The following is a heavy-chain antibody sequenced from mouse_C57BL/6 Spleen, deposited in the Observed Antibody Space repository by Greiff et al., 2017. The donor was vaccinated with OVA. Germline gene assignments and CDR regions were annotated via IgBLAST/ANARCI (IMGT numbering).Heavy chain of an antibody. CDR1: GYAFSSYW. D-gene: IGHD2-2*01. CDR3: AYGYDGGAWFAY. CDR2: LYPGDGDT. V-gene: IGHV1-80*01. J-gene: IGHJ3*01. Sequence: VQLVASGAELVKPGASVKISCKASGYAFSSYWLNWVKPRPGQGLAWIGQLYPGDGDTNYNGKFKGKATLTADKSSSTAYMQLSSLTSEDSEVYFCAYGYDGGAWFAYWGKGTLVTVSA.